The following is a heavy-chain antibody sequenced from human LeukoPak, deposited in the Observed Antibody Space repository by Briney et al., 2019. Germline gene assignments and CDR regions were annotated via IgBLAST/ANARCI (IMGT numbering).Heavy chain of an antibody. V-gene: IGHV1-24*01. Sequence: GASVKVSCKVFGSTLTKLSMHWVRQAPGKGLEWMGGFDPEADETVYAQNFHGRVTVTEDTSSDTTYMELSSLRSGDTAVYYCATAAEIYYYDTGGIWGQGTMVTVSS. J-gene: IGHJ3*02. CDR1: GSTLTKLS. D-gene: IGHD3-22*01. CDR2: FDPEADET. CDR3: ATAAEIYYYDTGGI.